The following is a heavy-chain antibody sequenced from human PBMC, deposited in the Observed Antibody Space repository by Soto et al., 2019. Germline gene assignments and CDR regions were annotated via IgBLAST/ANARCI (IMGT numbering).Heavy chain of an antibody. CDR3: AGNRGYSYGTVAPIDY. CDR1: GGTFSSYA. D-gene: IGHD5-18*01. J-gene: IGHJ4*02. V-gene: IGHV1-69*01. CDR2: IIPIFGTA. Sequence: QVQLVQSGAEVKKPGSSVKVSCKASGGTFSSYAISWVRQAPGQGLEWMGGIIPIFGTANYAQKFQGRVTITADESTSTAYMELSSLRSEDTAVYYCAGNRGYSYGTVAPIDYWGQGTLVTVSS.